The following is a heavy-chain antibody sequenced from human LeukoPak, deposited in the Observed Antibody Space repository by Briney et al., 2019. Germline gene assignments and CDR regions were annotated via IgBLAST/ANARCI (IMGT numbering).Heavy chain of an antibody. V-gene: IGHV4-4*07. J-gene: IGHJ6*03. CDR1: GGSINSYY. CDR3: ARAAYGDYRYYYFYLDV. D-gene: IGHD4-17*01. CDR2: IYTSGSS. Sequence: SETLSLTCTVSGGSINSYYWSWIRQPAGKGLEWIGRIYTSGSSNYNPSLKSRVTMSVDTSKNQFSLRLTSVTAADTAVYYCARAAYGDYRYYYFYLDVWVKATTVTVSS.